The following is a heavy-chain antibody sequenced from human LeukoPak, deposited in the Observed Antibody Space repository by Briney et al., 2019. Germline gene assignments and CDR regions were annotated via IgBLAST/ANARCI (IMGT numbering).Heavy chain of an antibody. CDR3: ARDQPDPAGTGPRFDY. J-gene: IGHJ4*02. Sequence: GGSLRLSCVASGITFSSSWMSWVRQAPGKGLEWVANIKPDGSVKYYADSVKGRFTISRDNAVNSLYLQMNSLRTEDTAVYYCARDQPDPAGTGPRFDYWGQGSLVTVSS. CDR1: GITFSSSW. D-gene: IGHD1-1*01. CDR2: IKPDGSVK. V-gene: IGHV3-7*01.